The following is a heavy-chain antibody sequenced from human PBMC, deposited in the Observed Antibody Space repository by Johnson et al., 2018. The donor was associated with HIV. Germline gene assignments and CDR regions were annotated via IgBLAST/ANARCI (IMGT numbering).Heavy chain of an antibody. CDR3: ARDSGKWSGVRFAFDI. J-gene: IGHJ3*02. D-gene: IGHD3-10*01. CDR1: GFTFSDYY. V-gene: IGHV3-11*04. Sequence: QVQLVEFGGGVVQPGRSLRLSCAASGFTFSDYYMSWIRQAAGKGLEWISYISSSGSTIYYADSVKGRFTISRDNAKNSLYLQMNSLRAEDTAIYYCARDSGKWSGVRFAFDIWGQGTMVTVSS. CDR2: ISSSGSTI.